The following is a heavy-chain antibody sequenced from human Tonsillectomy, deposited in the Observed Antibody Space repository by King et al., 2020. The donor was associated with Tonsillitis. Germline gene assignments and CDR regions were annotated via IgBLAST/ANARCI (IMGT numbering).Heavy chain of an antibody. CDR2: IRDDGNNK. Sequence: VQLVESGGGVVQPGGSLRLSCAPSGFTFNDYDMSWIRQAPGKGLEWVAYIRDDGNNKYYADSVTGRFTISRDNSRNKLYLQMNGLRTGDTAVDYCAKRHRHSSGYYSGFDSWGQGTLVTVSS. V-gene: IGHV3-30*02. CDR1: GFTFNDYD. CDR3: AKRHRHSSGYYSGFDS. J-gene: IGHJ4*02. D-gene: IGHD3-22*01.